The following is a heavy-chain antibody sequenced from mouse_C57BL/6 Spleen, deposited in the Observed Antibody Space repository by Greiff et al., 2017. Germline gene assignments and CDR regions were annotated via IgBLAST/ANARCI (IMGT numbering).Heavy chain of an antibody. Sequence: VKVVESGAELVKPGASVKMSCKASGYTFTTYPIEWMKQNHGKSLEWIGNFHPYNDDTKYNEKFKGKATLTVEKSSSTVYLELSRLTSDDSAVYYCARGSNYDWYFDVWGTGTTVTVSS. CDR3: ARGSNYDWYFDV. D-gene: IGHD2-5*01. CDR1: GYTFTTYP. V-gene: IGHV1-47*01. CDR2: FHPYNDDT. J-gene: IGHJ1*03.